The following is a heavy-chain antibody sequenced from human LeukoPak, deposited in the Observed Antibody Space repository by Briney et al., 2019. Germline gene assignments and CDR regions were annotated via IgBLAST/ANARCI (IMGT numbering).Heavy chain of an antibody. D-gene: IGHD4-23*01. J-gene: IGHJ5*02. CDR1: GYTFTSYY. Sequence: ASVKVSCKASGYTFTSYYMHWVRQAPGQGLEWMGIINPSGGSTSYAQKFQGRVAMTRDMSTSTDYMELSSLRSEDTAVYYCARDNSVEDTAWWSDPWGQGTLVTVSS. V-gene: IGHV1-46*01. CDR2: INPSGGST. CDR3: ARDNSVEDTAWWSDP.